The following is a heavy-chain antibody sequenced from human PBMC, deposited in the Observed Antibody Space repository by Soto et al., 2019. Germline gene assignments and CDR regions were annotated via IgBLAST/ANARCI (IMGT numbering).Heavy chain of an antibody. J-gene: IGHJ4*02. V-gene: IGHV3-7*01. CDR1: GCTFSSYW. Sequence: EVHLVESGGGLVQPGGSLRLSCAASGCTFSSYWMSWVRQAPGKGLEWVANIKQDGSDKYYVDSVKGRFTISRDNAKNSLYLQMTSLRAEDTAVYYCARSAAAPGNYWGQGPVVTVSS. CDR3: ARSAAAPGNY. CDR2: IKQDGSDK. D-gene: IGHD6-13*01.